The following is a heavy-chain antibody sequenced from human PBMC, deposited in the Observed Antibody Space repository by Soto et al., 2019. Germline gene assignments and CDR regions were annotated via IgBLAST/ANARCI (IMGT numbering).Heavy chain of an antibody. V-gene: IGHV4-59*01. J-gene: IGHJ4*02. CDR3: ARTEFRDYFDSSGYRYYFDY. Sequence: ETLSLTCTVSGGSISNYYWSWIRQPPGKGLEWIGYIDYSGSTNYNPSLKSRVTISVDTSKNQFSLKLSSVTAADTAVYYCARTEFRDYFDSSGYRYYFDYWGQGTLVTVSS. CDR2: IDYSGST. D-gene: IGHD3-22*01. CDR1: GGSISNYY.